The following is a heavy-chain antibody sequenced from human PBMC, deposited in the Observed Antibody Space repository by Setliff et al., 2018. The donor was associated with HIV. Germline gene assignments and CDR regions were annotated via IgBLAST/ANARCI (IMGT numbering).Heavy chain of an antibody. J-gene: IGHJ4*02. Sequence: ASVKVSCKASGYTFTNYAIHWVRQAPGQRLEWMGWINAGNGDTKYSQKFQGRPIIIADPSTNTAYMELSSLRSEDTAVYYCARQTVTVGIPGYFDSWGQGTLVTVSS. CDR1: GYTFTNYA. D-gene: IGHD6-13*01. V-gene: IGHV1-3*01. CDR2: INAGNGDT. CDR3: ARQTVTVGIPGYFDS.